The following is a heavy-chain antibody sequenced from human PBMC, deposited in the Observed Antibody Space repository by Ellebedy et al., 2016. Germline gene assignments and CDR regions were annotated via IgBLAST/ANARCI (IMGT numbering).Heavy chain of an antibody. J-gene: IGHJ4*02. D-gene: IGHD2-15*01. CDR3: ARGRYCGGGRCYGWIDY. CDR2: IWYDGSNK. CDR1: EFTFSSYG. V-gene: IGHV3-33*01. Sequence: GGSLRLSCAASEFTFSSYGMHWVRQAPGKGLEWVAVIWYDGSNKNYAESVKGRFTISRDNSKNTLYLQMNSLRAEDTAVYYCARGRYCGGGRCYGWIDYWGQGTLVTVSS.